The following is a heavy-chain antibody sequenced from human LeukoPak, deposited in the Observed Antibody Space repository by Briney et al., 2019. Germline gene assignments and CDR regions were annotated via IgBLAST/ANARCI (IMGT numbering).Heavy chain of an antibody. CDR3: AKDMTHSYDRSGYYY. V-gene: IGHV3-23*01. J-gene: IGHJ4*02. Sequence: PGGSLRLSCAASGFTVSSYAMSWVRQAPGKGLEWVSAISGSGGSTYYAYAVKGLFTISRDNSKNTLYLQMNMLRADDTALYYGAKDMTHSYDRSGYYYWGQGTLVTVS. CDR2: ISGSGGST. CDR1: GFTVSSYA. D-gene: IGHD3-22*01.